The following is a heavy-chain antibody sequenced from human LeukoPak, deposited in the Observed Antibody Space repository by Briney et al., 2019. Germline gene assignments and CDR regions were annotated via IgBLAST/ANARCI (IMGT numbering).Heavy chain of an antibody. CDR3: AKASGYSYGDAFDI. J-gene: IGHJ3*02. D-gene: IGHD5-18*01. CDR2: ISSSSSTI. Sequence: AGGSLRLSCAASGFTFSSYSMNWVRQAPGKGLEWVSHISSSSSTIYYADSVKGRFTISRDNAKNSLYMQMNSLRAEDTAVYYCAKASGYSYGDAFDIWGQGTMVTVSS. V-gene: IGHV3-48*04. CDR1: GFTFSSYS.